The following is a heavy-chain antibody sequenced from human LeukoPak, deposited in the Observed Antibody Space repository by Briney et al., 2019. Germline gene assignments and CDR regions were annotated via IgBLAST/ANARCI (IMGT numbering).Heavy chain of an antibody. CDR1: GYSFTSYW. V-gene: IGHV5-51*01. J-gene: IGHJ5*02. Sequence: GESLQISCQGSGYSFTSYWIGWVRPMPGKGLEWMGIIYPGDSDTRYSPSFQGQVTISADKSISTAYLQWSSLKASDTAIYYCARSYSSSWAGFDPWGQGTLVTVSS. CDR3: ARSYSSSWAGFDP. D-gene: IGHD6-13*01. CDR2: IYPGDSDT.